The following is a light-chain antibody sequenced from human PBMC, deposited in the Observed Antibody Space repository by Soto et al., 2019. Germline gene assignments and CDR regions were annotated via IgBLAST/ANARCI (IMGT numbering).Light chain of an antibody. CDR2: DTS. CDR1: QDVSDH. Sequence: AGATVPVSFRAVQDVSDHLNWYQQKPGKAPKLLIYDTSNLETGVPSRFSGSGTGTIFTLTINSLQPEDIATYYCQQSDNLVITFGQGTRLEI. V-gene: IGKV1-33*01. CDR3: QQSDNLVIT. J-gene: IGKJ5*01.